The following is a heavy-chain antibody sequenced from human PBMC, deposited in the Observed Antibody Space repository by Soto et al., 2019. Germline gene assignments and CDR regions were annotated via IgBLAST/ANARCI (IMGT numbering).Heavy chain of an antibody. CDR3: ARGVELPSSSGYPNFDY. V-gene: IGHV4-34*01. CDR1: GGSFSGYY. J-gene: IGHJ4*02. Sequence: SETLSLTCAVYGGSFSGYYWSWIRQPPGKGLEWIGEINHSGSTNYNPSLKSRVTISVDTSKNQFSLKLSSVTAADTAVYYCARGVELPSSSGYPNFDYWGQGTLVTVS. D-gene: IGHD6-25*01. CDR2: INHSGST.